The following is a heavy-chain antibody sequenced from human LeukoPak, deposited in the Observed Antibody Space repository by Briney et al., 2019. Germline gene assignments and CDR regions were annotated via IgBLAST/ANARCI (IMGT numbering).Heavy chain of an antibody. CDR3: ARVSRYYGSGSYYLVLDY. CDR2: VYYSGST. D-gene: IGHD3-10*01. Sequence: SETLSLTCTVSGGSISSYYWSWIRQPPGKGLEWIGYVYYSGSTNYNPSLKSRVTISVDTSKNQFSLKLSSVTAADTAVYYCARVSRYYGSGSYYLVLDYWGQGTRVTVCS. J-gene: IGHJ4*02. V-gene: IGHV4-59*01. CDR1: GGSISSYY.